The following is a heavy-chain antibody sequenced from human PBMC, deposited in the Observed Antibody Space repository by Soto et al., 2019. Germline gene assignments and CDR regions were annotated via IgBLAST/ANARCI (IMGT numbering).Heavy chain of an antibody. CDR2: IKSDGITK. D-gene: IGHD1-26*01. CDR1: GFTFRGLG. V-gene: IGHV3-74*01. Sequence: GGSLRLPCAGSGFTFRGLGMHGARQPPGKGLVCVPPIKSDGITKTSAAPVRAQSTIPRNNPKNTLFLQINSLRLEDTAVYYCARDLSREPHWGQGTLFTAPQ. J-gene: IGHJ4*02. CDR3: ARDLSREPH.